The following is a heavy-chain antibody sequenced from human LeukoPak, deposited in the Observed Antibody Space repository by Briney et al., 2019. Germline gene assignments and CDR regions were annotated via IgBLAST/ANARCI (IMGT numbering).Heavy chain of an antibody. CDR2: IYPGDSDT. D-gene: IGHD5-18*01. CDR3: ARPRDTAMVLFDY. J-gene: IGHJ4*02. CDR1: GYSFTSYW. V-gene: IGHV5-51*01. Sequence: GESLKISCKGSGYSFTSYWIGWVRQTPGKGLEWMGIIYPGDSDTRYSPSFQGQVTISADKSISTAYLQWSSLKASDTAMYYCARPRDTAMVLFDYWGQGTLVTVSS.